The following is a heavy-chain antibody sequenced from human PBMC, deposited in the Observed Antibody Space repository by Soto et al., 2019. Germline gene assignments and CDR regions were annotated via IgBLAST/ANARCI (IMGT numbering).Heavy chain of an antibody. Sequence: SETLSLTCAVYGGSFSGYYWSWIRRPPGKGLEWIGEINHSGSTNYNPSLKSRVTISVDTSKNQFSLKLTSVTAADTAVYFCARIVVGVTVDLWGQGSLVTVSS. CDR3: ARIVVGVTVDL. CDR2: INHSGST. CDR1: GGSFSGYY. D-gene: IGHD1-26*01. V-gene: IGHV4-34*01. J-gene: IGHJ4*02.